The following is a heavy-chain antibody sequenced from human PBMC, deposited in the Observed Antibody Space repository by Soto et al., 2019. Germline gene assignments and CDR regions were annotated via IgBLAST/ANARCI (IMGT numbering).Heavy chain of an antibody. CDR3: ARGGSDYYFDY. Sequence: EVQLVESGGGLVQPGGSLRLSCEASGFTFSSYAMHWVRQAPGKGLEYVSTINRNGGSTYYANSVKGRFTISRDNSKNTLYLQMGSLRAEDMAVYYCARGGSDYYFDYWGQGTLVTVSS. J-gene: IGHJ4*02. CDR1: GFTFSSYA. D-gene: IGHD2-21*02. V-gene: IGHV3-64*01. CDR2: INRNGGST.